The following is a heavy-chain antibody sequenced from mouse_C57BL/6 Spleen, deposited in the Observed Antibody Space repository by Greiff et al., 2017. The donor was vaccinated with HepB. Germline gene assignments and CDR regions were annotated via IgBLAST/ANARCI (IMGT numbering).Heavy chain of an antibody. CDR3: AREGYDGYLGYFDV. V-gene: IGHV5-16*01. Sequence: EVKLVESEGGLVQPGSSMKLSCTASGFTFSDYYMAWVRQVPEKGLEWVANINYDGSSTYYLDSLKSRFIISRDNAKNILYLQMSSLKSEDTATYYCAREGYDGYLGYFDVWGTGTTVTVSS. CDR2: INYDGSST. D-gene: IGHD2-3*01. CDR1: GFTFSDYY. J-gene: IGHJ1*03.